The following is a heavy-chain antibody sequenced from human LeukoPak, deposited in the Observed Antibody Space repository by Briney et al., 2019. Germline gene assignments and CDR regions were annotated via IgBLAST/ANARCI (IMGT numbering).Heavy chain of an antibody. J-gene: IGHJ4*02. Sequence: SETLSLTCAVYGGSFSGYYWSWIRQPPGKGLEWIGEINHSGSTNYNTSLKSRVTISVDTSKNQFSLKLSSVTAADTAVYYCARGGGRSIAVAANDYWGQGTLVTVSS. D-gene: IGHD6-19*01. CDR2: INHSGST. CDR1: GGSFSGYY. V-gene: IGHV4-34*01. CDR3: ARGGGRSIAVAANDY.